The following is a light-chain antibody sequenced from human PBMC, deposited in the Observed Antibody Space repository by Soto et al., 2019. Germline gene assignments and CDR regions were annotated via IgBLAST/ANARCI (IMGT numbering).Light chain of an antibody. CDR2: GAS. CDR3: QQYGSSPGR. J-gene: IGKJ1*01. CDR1: QSVSSSY. Sequence: EIVLTQSPGTLSLSPGERATLSCSASQSVSSSYLAWYQQKPGQAPRLLIYGASSRATGIPDRFSGSGSGTDFILTISRLEPEDLGVYYCQQYGSSPGRFGQGTKGEIK. V-gene: IGKV3-20*01.